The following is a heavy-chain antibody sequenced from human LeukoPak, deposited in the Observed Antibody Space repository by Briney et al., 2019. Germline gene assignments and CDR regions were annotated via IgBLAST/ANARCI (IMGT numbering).Heavy chain of an antibody. CDR1: GFTFSSYE. J-gene: IGHJ6*02. Sequence: GGSLRLSCAASGFTFSSYEMNWVRQAPGKGLEWVSYIISSGSTIYYADSVKGRVTISRENAKDSLYLQMNTLRAEDTAVYYRARGTYYYSGMDVSGHGTPVTASS. CDR3: ARGTYYYSGMDV. CDR2: IISSGSTI. V-gene: IGHV3-48*03.